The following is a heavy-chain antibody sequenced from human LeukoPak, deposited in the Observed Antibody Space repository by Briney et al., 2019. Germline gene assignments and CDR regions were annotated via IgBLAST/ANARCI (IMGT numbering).Heavy chain of an antibody. CDR3: AREEYYDFWSPTPYYYGMDV. CDR1: GYTFTSYG. J-gene: IGHJ6*02. D-gene: IGHD3-3*01. CDR2: ISAYNGNT. V-gene: IGHV1-18*01. Sequence: GASVKLSCTASGYTFTSYGISWVRQAPGQGLEWMGWISAYNGNTNYAQKLQGRVTMTTDTSTSTAYMELRSLRSDDTAVYYCAREEYYDFWSPTPYYYGMDVWGQGTTVTVSS.